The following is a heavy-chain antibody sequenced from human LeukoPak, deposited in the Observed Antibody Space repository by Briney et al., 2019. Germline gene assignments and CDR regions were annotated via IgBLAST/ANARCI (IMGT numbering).Heavy chain of an antibody. CDR2: ISAYNGNT. Sequence: GASVKVSCKASGYTFTSYGISWVRQAPGQGLEWMGWISAYNGNTNYAQKLQGRVTMTTDTSTSTAYMELRSLRSDDTAVVYCARDGLRYFDWLFSAGEEYYFDYWGQGTLVTVSS. CDR1: GYTFTSYG. V-gene: IGHV1-18*01. CDR3: ARDGLRYFDWLFSAGEEYYFDY. J-gene: IGHJ4*02. D-gene: IGHD3-9*01.